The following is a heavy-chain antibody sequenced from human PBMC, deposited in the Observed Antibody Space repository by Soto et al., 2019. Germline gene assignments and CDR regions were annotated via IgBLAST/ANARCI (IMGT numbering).Heavy chain of an antibody. V-gene: IGHV1-69*02. Sequence: QVQLVQSGAEVKKPGSSVKVSCKASGGTFSSYTISWVRQAPGQGLEWMGRIIPILGIANYAQKFQGRVTITADKSTSTAYMELSSLRSEDTAVDYCARSEGFGAFDYWGQGTLVTVSS. D-gene: IGHD3-10*01. J-gene: IGHJ4*02. CDR2: IIPILGIA. CDR1: GGTFSSYT. CDR3: ARSEGFGAFDY.